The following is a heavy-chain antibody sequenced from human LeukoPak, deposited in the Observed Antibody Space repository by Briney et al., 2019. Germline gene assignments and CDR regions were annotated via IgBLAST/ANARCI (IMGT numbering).Heavy chain of an antibody. CDR3: ARGKNIWNYRSWFDP. Sequence: GGSLRLSCAASGFTFSTYGMHWVRQAPGKGLEWVAVISKDGTNKYYVDSVKGRFTISRDNSKNTLYLQMNSLRVEDTAVYYCARGKNIWNYRSWFDPWGQGTLVTVSS. CDR1: GFTFSTYG. V-gene: IGHV3-30*03. D-gene: IGHD1-7*01. CDR2: ISKDGTNK. J-gene: IGHJ5*02.